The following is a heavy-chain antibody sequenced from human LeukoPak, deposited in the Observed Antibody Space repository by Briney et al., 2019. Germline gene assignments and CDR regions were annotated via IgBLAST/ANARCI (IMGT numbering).Heavy chain of an antibody. Sequence: GESLKISCKASGYSFTSYWIGWVRQMPGKGLEWMGIIYPVNSDTRYNPSFQGQVTISADTSISTAYLQWSSLKASDTAIYYCARHRNDVGTWFDPLGPGNPGHRLL. CDR1: GYSFTSYW. J-gene: IGHJ5*02. CDR3: ARHRNDVGTWFDP. CDR2: IYPVNSDT. D-gene: IGHD1-1*01. V-gene: IGHV5-51*01.